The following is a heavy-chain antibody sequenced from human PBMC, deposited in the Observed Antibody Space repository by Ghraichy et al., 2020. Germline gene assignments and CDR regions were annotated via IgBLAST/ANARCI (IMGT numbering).Heavy chain of an antibody. J-gene: IGHJ4*02. V-gene: IGHV3-11*01. Sequence: GGSLRLSCAASGFTFKNSYMSWIHQAPGSGLEWLAFINDRGTTTYYSDSVKGRFTISRDNAKNSLYLQMNSLRDEDTATYYCARDLSRGAYPGDFENWGQGSLVTVSS. CDR1: GFTFKNSY. D-gene: IGHD2-8*02. CDR3: ARDLSRGAYPGDFEN. CDR2: INDRGTTT.